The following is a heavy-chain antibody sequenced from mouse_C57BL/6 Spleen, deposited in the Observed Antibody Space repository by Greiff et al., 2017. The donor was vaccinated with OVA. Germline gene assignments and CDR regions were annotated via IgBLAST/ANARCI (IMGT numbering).Heavy chain of an antibody. Sequence: QVQLQQPGAELVKPGASVKLSCKASGYTFTSYWMHWVKQRPGQGLEWIGMIHPNSGSTNYNEKFKSKATLTVDKSSSTAYMQLSSLTSEDSAVYYCARSHDYDVDWFAYWGQGTLVTVSA. V-gene: IGHV1-64*01. CDR1: GYTFTSYW. CDR2: IHPNSGST. D-gene: IGHD2-4*01. J-gene: IGHJ3*01. CDR3: ARSHDYDVDWFAY.